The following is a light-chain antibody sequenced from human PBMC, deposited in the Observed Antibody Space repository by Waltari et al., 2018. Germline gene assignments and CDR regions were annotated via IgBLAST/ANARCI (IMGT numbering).Light chain of an antibody. CDR2: GAS. CDR1: QTITGRW. V-gene: IGKV3-20*01. J-gene: IGKJ4*01. Sequence: EIVLTQSPGTLSVSPGERVTVSCRASQTITGRWLTWYPQKPGQAPRLLIYGASNRAPGIPERFSGRWSGTDFTLTISRLEPEDSAVYYCQQYDGSVVTFGGGTKVEIK. CDR3: QQYDGSVVT.